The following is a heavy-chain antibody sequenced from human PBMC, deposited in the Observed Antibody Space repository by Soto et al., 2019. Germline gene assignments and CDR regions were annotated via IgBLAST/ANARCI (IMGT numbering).Heavy chain of an antibody. D-gene: IGHD1-1*01. V-gene: IGHV4-34*01. J-gene: IGHJ4*02. CDR3: ARGSGNGGTSY. CDR1: GGSFSGYY. Sequence: SETLSLTCAVYGGSFSGYYWSWIRQPPGKGLEWIGEINHSGSTNYNPSLKSRVTISVDTSKNQFSLKLSSVTAADTAVYYCARGSGNGGTSYWGQGTLVTVSS. CDR2: INHSGST.